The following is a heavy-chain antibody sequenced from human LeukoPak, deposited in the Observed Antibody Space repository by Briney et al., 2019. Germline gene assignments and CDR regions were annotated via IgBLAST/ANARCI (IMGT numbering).Heavy chain of an antibody. J-gene: IGHJ5*02. D-gene: IGHD3-3*01. CDR3: ARAPGVVIMRQQPRGSTWFDP. CDR2: IYYSGST. CDR1: GGSISSGGYY. V-gene: IGHV4-61*08. Sequence: NTSETLSLTCTVSGGSISSGGYYWSWIRQPPGKGLEWIGYIYYSGSTNYNPSLKSRVTISVDTSKNQFSLKLSSVTAADTAVYYCARAPGVVIMRQQPRGSTWFDPWGQGTLVTVSS.